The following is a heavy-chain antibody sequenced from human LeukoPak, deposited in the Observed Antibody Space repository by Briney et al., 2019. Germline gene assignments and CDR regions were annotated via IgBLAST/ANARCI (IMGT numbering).Heavy chain of an antibody. Sequence: ASVKVSCKASGYTFNSYGITWVRQAPGQGLEWMGWVSVYNGNTNCAQNLQGRVTMTTDTSTSTAYMELRSLRSDDTAVYYCARGYDFWSGFTYYGMDVWGQGTTVTVSS. CDR1: GYTFNSYG. V-gene: IGHV1-18*01. D-gene: IGHD3-3*01. CDR2: VSVYNGNT. CDR3: ARGYDFWSGFTYYGMDV. J-gene: IGHJ6*02.